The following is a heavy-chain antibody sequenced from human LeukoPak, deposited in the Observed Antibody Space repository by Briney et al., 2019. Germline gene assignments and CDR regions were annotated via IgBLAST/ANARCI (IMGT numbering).Heavy chain of an antibody. V-gene: IGHV1-46*03. Sequence: ASVKVSCXASGYTFTSYYMHRVRLAPGQGLEWMGIINPSGGSTSYAQKFQGRVTMTRDTSTSTVYMELSSLRSEDTAVYYCARGLRVAMDLFGYWGQGTLVTVSS. D-gene: IGHD5-18*01. J-gene: IGHJ4*02. CDR3: ARGLRVAMDLFGY. CDR1: GYTFTSYY. CDR2: INPSGGST.